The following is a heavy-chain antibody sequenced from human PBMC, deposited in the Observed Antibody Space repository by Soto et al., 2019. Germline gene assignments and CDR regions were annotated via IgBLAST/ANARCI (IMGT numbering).Heavy chain of an antibody. Sequence: ASVTVSCQASGCTFTSFYMHWVRQAPGQGLEWMGIINPSGGSTSYAQKFQGRVTMTRDTSTSTVYMELSSLRSEDTAVYYCARDSVGVRAFDIWGQGTMVTVS. D-gene: IGHD3-16*01. CDR2: INPSGGST. CDR1: GCTFTSFY. CDR3: ARDSVGVRAFDI. V-gene: IGHV1-46*01. J-gene: IGHJ3*02.